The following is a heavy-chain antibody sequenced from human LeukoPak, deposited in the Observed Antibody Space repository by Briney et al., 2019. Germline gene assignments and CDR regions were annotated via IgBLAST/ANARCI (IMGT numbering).Heavy chain of an antibody. J-gene: IGHJ5*02. D-gene: IGHD3-3*01. CDR3: ARVKQSDFWSGFWFDP. CDR1: GGSISSYY. V-gene: IGHV4-59*01. Sequence: SETLSLTCAVSGGSISSYYWSWIRQPPGKGLEWIGYIYYSGSTNYNPSLKSRVTISVDTSKNQFSLKLSSVTAADTAVYYCARVKQSDFWSGFWFDPWGQGTLVTVSS. CDR2: IYYSGST.